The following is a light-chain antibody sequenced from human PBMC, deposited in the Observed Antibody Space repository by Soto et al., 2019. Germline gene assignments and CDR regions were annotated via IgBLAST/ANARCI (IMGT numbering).Light chain of an antibody. V-gene: IGLV2-23*02. J-gene: IGLJ1*01. CDR3: CSYAXNSCYI. CDR1: SSDIGRYNL. Sequence: QSALTQPASVSASPGQSITISCSGTSSDIGRYNLVSWYQQYPAKAPKLIISEVNERPSGVSNRFSGSKSDNTASLTISGLQAEDEADYYCCSYAXNSCYIFGTGTKVTDL. CDR2: EVN.